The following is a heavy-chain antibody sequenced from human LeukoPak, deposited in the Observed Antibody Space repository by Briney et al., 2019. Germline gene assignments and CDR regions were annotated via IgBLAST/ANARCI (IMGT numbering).Heavy chain of an antibody. V-gene: IGHV1-69*06. CDR1: GGTFSSYA. D-gene: IGHD6-19*01. CDR2: IIPIFGTA. CDR3: ATDRVAVAGTPVVFDY. J-gene: IGHJ4*02. Sequence: SVKVSCKASGGTFSSYAISWVRQAPGQGLEWMGGIIPIFGTAIYAQKFQGRVTMTEDTSTDTAYMELSSLRSEDTAVYYCATDRVAVAGTPVVFDYWGQGTLVTVSS.